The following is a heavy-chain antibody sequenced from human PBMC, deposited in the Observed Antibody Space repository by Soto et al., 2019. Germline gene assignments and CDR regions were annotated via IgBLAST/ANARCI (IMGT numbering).Heavy chain of an antibody. D-gene: IGHD2-15*01. J-gene: IGHJ5*02. V-gene: IGHV3-23*01. CDR3: AKDRVLVTTTSGWFDP. Sequence: GGSLRLSCAASGFIFSSYAMSWVRQAPGKGLEWVSAISGSGGSTYYAASVKGRFTISRDNSKNKLYLQMNSLRAEDTAVYYCAKDRVLVTTTSGWFDPWGQGTLVTVSS. CDR2: ISGSGGST. CDR1: GFIFSSYA.